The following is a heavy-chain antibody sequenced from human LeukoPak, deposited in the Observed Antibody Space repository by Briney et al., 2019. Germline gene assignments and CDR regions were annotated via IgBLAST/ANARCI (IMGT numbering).Heavy chain of an antibody. CDR3: ATVISGDSSSFFDY. CDR2: FDPEDGET. Sequence: ASVKVSCKVSGYTLTELSMHWVRQAPGKGLEWMGGFDPEDGETIYAQKFQGRVTMTGDTSTDTACMELSSLRSEDTAVYYCATVISGDSSSFFDYWGQGTLVTVSS. D-gene: IGHD6-13*01. CDR1: GYTLTELS. V-gene: IGHV1-24*01. J-gene: IGHJ4*02.